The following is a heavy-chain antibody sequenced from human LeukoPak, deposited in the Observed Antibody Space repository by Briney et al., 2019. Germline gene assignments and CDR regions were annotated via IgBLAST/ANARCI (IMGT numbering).Heavy chain of an antibody. J-gene: IGHJ4*02. D-gene: IGHD3-10*01. CDR3: ARDYYGSGRLDY. Sequence: GGSLRLSCAASGFTFSSNYVSWVRQAPGKGLEWLSVFYSGGNTYYADSVKGRFTISRDNSKNTLYLQMNSLRAEDTAVYYCARDYYGSGRLDYWGQGTLVTVSS. CDR1: GFTFSSNY. CDR2: FYSGGNT. V-gene: IGHV3-53*01.